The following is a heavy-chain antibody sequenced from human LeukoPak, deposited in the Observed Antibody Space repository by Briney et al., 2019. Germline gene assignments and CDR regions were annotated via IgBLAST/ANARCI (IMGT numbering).Heavy chain of an antibody. D-gene: IGHD2-2*01. CDR1: GFTFSSYG. J-gene: IGHJ6*02. CDR2: IWYDGSNK. CDR3: ARQENAMDV. V-gene: IGHV3-30*02. Sequence: PGGSLRLSCAASGFTFSSYGMHWVRQAPGKGLEWVAVIWYDGSNKYYADSVKGRFTISRDNSKNTLYLQMNSLRGEDTAVYYCARQENAMDVWGQGTTVTVSS.